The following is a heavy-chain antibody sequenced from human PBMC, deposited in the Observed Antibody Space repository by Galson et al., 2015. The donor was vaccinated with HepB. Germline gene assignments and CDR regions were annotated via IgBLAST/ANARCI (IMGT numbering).Heavy chain of an antibody. Sequence: SLILSCAASGFTFSGYAMSWVRQAPGKGLEWVSAISGIRANTYYADSVKGRFTISRDNSKDTLYLQMNSLRVEDTAIYYCAKFGRSSKNFDYWGQGALVTVSS. CDR1: GFTFSGYA. J-gene: IGHJ4*02. CDR3: AKFGRSSKNFDY. D-gene: IGHD3-16*01. V-gene: IGHV3-23*01. CDR2: ISGIRANT.